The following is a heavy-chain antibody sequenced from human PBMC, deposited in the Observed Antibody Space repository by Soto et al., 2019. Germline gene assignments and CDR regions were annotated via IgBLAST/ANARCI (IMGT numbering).Heavy chain of an antibody. D-gene: IGHD2-21*01. CDR3: PTDSTQTFCDGGPCYSLQTKIHDS. Sequence: EVQLVESGGGLVKPGGSLRLSCAASGFTFSNGWMSWVRQAPGKGLEWVGRIKSRTAGGTADYSAPVKGRFTISRDDSKDTLYLQMNSLQTEDTAVYYCPTDSTQTFCDGGPCYSLQTKIHDSWGQGTLVTVSS. CDR2: IKSRTAGGTA. CDR1: GFTFSNGW. V-gene: IGHV3-15*01. J-gene: IGHJ4*02.